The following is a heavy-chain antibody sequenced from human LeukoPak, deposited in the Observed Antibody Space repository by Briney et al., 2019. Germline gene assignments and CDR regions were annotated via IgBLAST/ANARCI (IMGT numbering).Heavy chain of an antibody. CDR3: ARDHAEYSSSLIGY. CDR1: GYTFTSYG. V-gene: IGHV1-18*04. J-gene: IGHJ4*02. Sequence: GASVKVSCKASGYTFTSYGISWVRQAPGQGLEWMGWISAYNGNTNYAQKLQGRVTMTTDTSTSTAYMELRSLRSDDTAVYYCARDHAEYSSSLIGYWGQGTLVTVSS. D-gene: IGHD6-6*01. CDR2: ISAYNGNT.